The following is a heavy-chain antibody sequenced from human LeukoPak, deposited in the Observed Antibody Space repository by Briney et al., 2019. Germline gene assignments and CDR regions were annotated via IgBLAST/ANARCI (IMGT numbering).Heavy chain of an antibody. D-gene: IGHD3-16*01. CDR1: GFTFSSYG. Sequence: PGGSLRLSCAASGFTFSSYGMHWVRQAPGKGWEGGAVIWYDGSNKYYAGSVKGRFTISRDNSKNTLYLQMNSLRAEDTAVYYCARDRGELPMYYFDYWGQGTLVTVSS. CDR3: ARDRGELPMYYFDY. V-gene: IGHV3-33*01. J-gene: IGHJ4*02. CDR2: IWYDGSNK.